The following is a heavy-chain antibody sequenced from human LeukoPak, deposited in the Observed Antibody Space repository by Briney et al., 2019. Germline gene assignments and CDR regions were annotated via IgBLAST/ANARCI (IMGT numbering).Heavy chain of an antibody. CDR3: AKDTPTTGYHLDS. Sequence: GGSLRLSCAASGFTLNNYAMSWVRQAPGKGLEWVAFIRYDGSDKSYADSVKGRFTISRDNSENTLYLQINSLRAEDTAVYYCAKDTPTTGYHLDSWGQGTLVTVSS. D-gene: IGHD1-1*01. V-gene: IGHV3-30*02. J-gene: IGHJ4*02. CDR1: GFTLNNYA. CDR2: IRYDGSDK.